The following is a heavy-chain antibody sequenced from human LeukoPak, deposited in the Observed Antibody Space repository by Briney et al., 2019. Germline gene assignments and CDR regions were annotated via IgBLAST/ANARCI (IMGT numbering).Heavy chain of an antibody. CDR3: VSPRGFSYGYFDY. CDR1: GGFISSSSAY. D-gene: IGHD5-18*01. Sequence: SATLSLTSTFAGGFISSSSAYLGWIREPPGKGLEWIGSIYYSKNTYYNPSLKSRVTISADTSKNQFSLTLGSVSATDTAVYYCVSPRGFSYGYFDYWGQGTLVTVSS. V-gene: IGHV4-39*01. J-gene: IGHJ4*02. CDR2: IYYSKNT.